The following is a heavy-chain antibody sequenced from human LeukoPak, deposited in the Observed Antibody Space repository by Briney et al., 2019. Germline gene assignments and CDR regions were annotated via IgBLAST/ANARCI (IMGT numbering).Heavy chain of an antibody. CDR3: ARADDSSGLGFQH. V-gene: IGHV3-33*01. Sequence: GGSLRLSCAASGFTFSSYGMHWVRQAPGKGLEWVAVIWYDGSNKYYTDSVKGRFTISRDNSKNTLYLQMNSLRAEDTAVYYCARADDSSGLGFQHWGQGTLVTVSS. D-gene: IGHD3-22*01. CDR2: IWYDGSNK. J-gene: IGHJ1*01. CDR1: GFTFSSYG.